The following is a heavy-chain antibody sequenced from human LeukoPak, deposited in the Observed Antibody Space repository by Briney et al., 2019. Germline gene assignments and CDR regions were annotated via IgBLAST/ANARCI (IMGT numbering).Heavy chain of an antibody. CDR1: GYTFSNYY. D-gene: IGHD5-18*01. J-gene: IGHJ6*03. CDR3: ARDHRGYSEMYYYYYMDV. V-gene: IGHV1-2*02. CDR2: INPNSGGT. Sequence: ASVKVSCKASGYTFSNYYIHWVRQAPGQGLEWMGWINPNSGGTNYAQKFQGRVTMTRDTSISTAYMELSRLRSDDTAVYYCARDHRGYSEMYYYYYMDVWGKGTTVTISS.